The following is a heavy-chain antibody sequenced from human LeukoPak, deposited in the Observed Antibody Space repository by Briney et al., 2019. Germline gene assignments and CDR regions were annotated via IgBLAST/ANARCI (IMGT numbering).Heavy chain of an antibody. J-gene: IGHJ6*02. CDR2: ISGSGGST. CDR1: GFTFSSYA. CDR3: ARAGYFGYGMDV. D-gene: IGHD3-22*01. Sequence: PGGSLRLSCAASGFTFSSYAMSWVRQAPRKGLEWVSAISGSGGSTYYADSVKGRFTISRDNSKNTLYLQMNSLRAEDTAVYYCARAGYFGYGMDVWGQGTTVTVSS. V-gene: IGHV3-23*01.